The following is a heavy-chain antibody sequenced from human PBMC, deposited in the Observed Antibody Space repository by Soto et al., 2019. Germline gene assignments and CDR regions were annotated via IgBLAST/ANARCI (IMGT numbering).Heavy chain of an antibody. CDR1: GVSFRNFV. D-gene: IGHD3-16*02. CDR2: ISYAGNNI. V-gene: IGHV3-30*18. CDR3: SKDLSSIYRSASGMDV. J-gene: IGHJ6*02. Sequence: GGTLRLSCAVSGVSFRNFVIHWVRLAPGKGLEWVAVISYAGNNIYYSDSVKDRFTISRDNTWNTLSLEMSSLRAEDTAAYYFSKDLSSIYRSASGMDVWGQGTMVTVSS.